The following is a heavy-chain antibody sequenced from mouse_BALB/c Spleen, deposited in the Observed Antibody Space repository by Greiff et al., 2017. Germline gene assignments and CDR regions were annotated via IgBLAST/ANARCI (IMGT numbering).Heavy chain of an antibody. CDR2: IWSGGST. Sequence: QVQLKESGPGLVQPSQSLSITCTVSGFSLTSYGVHWVRQSPGKGLEWLGVIWSGGSTDYNAAFISRLSISKDNSKSQVFFKMNSLQADDTAIYYCARMGGNYLKGMMDYWGQGTSVTVSS. CDR1: GFSLTSYG. CDR3: ARMGGNYLKGMMDY. D-gene: IGHD2-1*01. J-gene: IGHJ4*01. V-gene: IGHV2-4-1*01.